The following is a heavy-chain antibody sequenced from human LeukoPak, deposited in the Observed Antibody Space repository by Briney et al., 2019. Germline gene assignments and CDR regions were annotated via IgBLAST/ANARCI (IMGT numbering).Heavy chain of an antibody. CDR2: ISDTGTYT. D-gene: IGHD6-19*01. CDR1: GFTLSDYY. J-gene: IGHJ4*02. CDR3: ARGGGWSPLDY. V-gene: IGHV3-11*05. Sequence: GWSLRLSCAASGFTLSDYYMTWIRRAPVKGLEWVSYISDTGTYTQYADSVKGRFSISRDKVKNSLYLQMNSLRAEDTAFYYCARGGGWSPLDYWGQGTLVTVSS.